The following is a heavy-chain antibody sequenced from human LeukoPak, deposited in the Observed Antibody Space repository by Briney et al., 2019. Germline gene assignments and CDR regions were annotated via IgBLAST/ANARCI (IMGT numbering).Heavy chain of an antibody. J-gene: IGHJ4*02. Sequence: GGSLRLSCAASGFTFSSYGMHWVRQAPGKGLEWVAVISYDGSNKYYADSVKGRFTISRDNSKNTLYLQMNSLRAEDTAVYYCAKGTYYFDYWGQGTLVTVSS. V-gene: IGHV3-30*18. CDR1: GFTFSSYG. D-gene: IGHD1-1*01. CDR2: ISYDGSNK. CDR3: AKGTYYFDY.